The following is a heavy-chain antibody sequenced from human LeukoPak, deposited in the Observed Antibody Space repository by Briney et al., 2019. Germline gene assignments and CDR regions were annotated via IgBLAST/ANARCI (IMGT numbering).Heavy chain of an antibody. J-gene: IGHJ3*01. Sequence: PGGSLRLSCAASGFTFDAHAMHWVRQAPGKGLEWVSGISWDSGTIAYADSVKGRFTISRDNAKNSLSLQMNSLRAEDTALYFCAKVRDTTVLGRTYGMWGQGTMVTVSS. D-gene: IGHD2-8*01. V-gene: IGHV3-9*01. CDR1: GFTFDAHA. CDR3: AKVRDTTVLGRTYGM. CDR2: ISWDSGTI.